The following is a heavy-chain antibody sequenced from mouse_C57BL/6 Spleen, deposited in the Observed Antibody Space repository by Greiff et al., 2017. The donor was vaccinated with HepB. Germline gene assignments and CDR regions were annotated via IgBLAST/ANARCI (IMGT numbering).Heavy chain of an antibody. V-gene: IGHV10-1*01. Sequence: EVKLVESGGGLVQPKGSLKLSCAASGFSFNTYAMNWVRQAPGKGLEWVARIRSKSNNYATYYADSVKDRFTISRDDSESMLYLQMNNLKTEDTAMYYCVRHGPLYYDYDYYAMDYWGQGTSVTVSS. CDR1: GFSFNTYA. D-gene: IGHD2-4*01. CDR3: VRHGPLYYDYDYYAMDY. CDR2: IRSKSNNYAT. J-gene: IGHJ4*01.